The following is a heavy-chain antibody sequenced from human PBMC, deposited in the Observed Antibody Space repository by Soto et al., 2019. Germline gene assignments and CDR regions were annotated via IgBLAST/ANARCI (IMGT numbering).Heavy chain of an antibody. CDR2: INSDGTSS. CDR1: GLTFRRYW. D-gene: IGHD3-3*01. Sequence: GGSLRLSCEASGLTFRRYWMHWVRQVPGKGLVWVSSINSDGTSSTYADSVKGRFTVSRDNAKNTVYLQMNCLRAEDTAIYCCSSYDFLSGHQLPYAWGQGTMVTVSS. CDR3: SSYDFLSGHQLPYA. V-gene: IGHV3-74*03. J-gene: IGHJ6*02.